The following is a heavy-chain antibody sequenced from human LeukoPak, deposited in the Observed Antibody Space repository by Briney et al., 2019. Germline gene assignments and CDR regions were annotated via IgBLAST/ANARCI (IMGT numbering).Heavy chain of an antibody. D-gene: IGHD6-13*01. V-gene: IGHV3-7*03. CDR1: GFTFSSYW. J-gene: IGHJ4*02. Sequence: GGSLRLSCAASGFTFSSYWMSWVRQAPGKGLEWVANIKQAGSEKYYVDSVKGRFTISRDNAKNSLYLQMNSLRAEDTAVYYCARVRIAAAGTTPYYFDYWGQGTLVTVSS. CDR3: ARVRIAAAGTTPYYFDY. CDR2: IKQAGSEK.